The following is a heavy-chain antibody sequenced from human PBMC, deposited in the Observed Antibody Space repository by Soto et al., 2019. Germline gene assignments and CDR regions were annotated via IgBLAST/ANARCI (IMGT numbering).Heavy chain of an antibody. Sequence: QITLKESGPTLVKPTQTLTLTCTFSGFSLSTSGVGVGWIRQPPGKALEWLALIYWNDDKRYSPSLKSRLTITKDTSKTQVVLTMTNMDPVDTATYYCAHKGYSSSWPPFDYWGQGTLVTVSS. V-gene: IGHV2-5*01. D-gene: IGHD6-13*01. J-gene: IGHJ4*02. CDR1: GFSLSTSGVG. CDR2: IYWNDDK. CDR3: AHKGYSSSWPPFDY.